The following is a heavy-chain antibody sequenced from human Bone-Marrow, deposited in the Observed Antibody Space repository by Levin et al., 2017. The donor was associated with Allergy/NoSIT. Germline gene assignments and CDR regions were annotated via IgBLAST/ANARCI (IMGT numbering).Heavy chain of an antibody. CDR3: ARAELGDFDS. D-gene: IGHD7-27*01. J-gene: IGHJ5*01. CDR2: IHHTGDT. V-gene: IGHV4-38-2*01. CDR1: GYSISRGYY. Sequence: SQTLSLTCAVSGYSISRGYYWGWIRQPPGKGLEWIGSIHHTGDTNYNPSLKSRVTISVDTSTNQFSLRLTSVTAADTAVYYCARAELGDFDSWGQGALVTVSS.